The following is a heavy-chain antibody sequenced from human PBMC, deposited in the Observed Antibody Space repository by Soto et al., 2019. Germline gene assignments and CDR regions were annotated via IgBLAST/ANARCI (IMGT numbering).Heavy chain of an antibody. Sequence: QVQLVESGGGVVQPGRSLRLSCAASGFTFSSYAMHWVRQAPGKGLEWVAVISYDGSNKYYADSVKGRFTISRDNSKNPLYLQMNSLRAEDTAVYYCARDPPAMVRGVILYGMDVWGQGTTVTVSS. CDR1: GFTFSSYA. D-gene: IGHD3-10*01. CDR2: ISYDGSNK. CDR3: ARDPPAMVRGVILYGMDV. V-gene: IGHV3-30-3*01. J-gene: IGHJ6*02.